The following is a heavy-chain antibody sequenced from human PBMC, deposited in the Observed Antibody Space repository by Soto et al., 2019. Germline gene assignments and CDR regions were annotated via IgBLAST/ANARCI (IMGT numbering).Heavy chain of an antibody. D-gene: IGHD2-2*01. CDR2: INSDGSST. J-gene: IGHJ5*02. V-gene: IGHV3-74*01. CDR3: AREDRIVVVPAQFDP. Sequence: GGSLRLSCAASGFTFSSYWMHWVRQAPGKGLVWVSRINSDGSSTSYADSMKGRFTISRDNAKNTLYLQMNSLRAEDTAVYYCAREDRIVVVPAQFDPWVQGTLVTVSS. CDR1: GFTFSSYW.